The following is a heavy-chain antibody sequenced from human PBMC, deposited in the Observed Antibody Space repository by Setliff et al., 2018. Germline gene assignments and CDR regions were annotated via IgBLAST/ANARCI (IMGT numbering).Heavy chain of an antibody. J-gene: IGHJ4*02. V-gene: IGHV4-34*12. CDR3: ARSFSRREKFLLDY. Sequence: SETLSLTCAVYGGSFSGYYWSWIRQPPGKRLGWIGEIIHSGSTNYNPSLKSRVTISMDTSKNQFSLKVSSVTAADTAVCYCARSFSRREKFLLDYWGQGALVTVSS. CDR2: IIHSGST. CDR1: GGSFSGYY.